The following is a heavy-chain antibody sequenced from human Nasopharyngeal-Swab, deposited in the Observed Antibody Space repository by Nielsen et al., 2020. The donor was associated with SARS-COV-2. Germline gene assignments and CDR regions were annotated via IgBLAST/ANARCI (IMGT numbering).Heavy chain of an antibody. V-gene: IGHV1-69*04. J-gene: IGHJ4*02. D-gene: IGHD4-23*01. CDR1: GVTFSSYA. Sequence: SVKVSCKASGVTFSSYAISWVRQAPGQGLEWMGRIIPILGIANYAQKFQGRVTITADKSTSTAYMELRSLRSEDTAVYYCARWGRTDGGNPRYFDYWGQGTLVTVSS. CDR3: ARWGRTDGGNPRYFDY. CDR2: IIPILGIA.